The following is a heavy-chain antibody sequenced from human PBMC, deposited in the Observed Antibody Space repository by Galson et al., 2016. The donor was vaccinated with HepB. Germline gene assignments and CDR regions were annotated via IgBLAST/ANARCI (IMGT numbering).Heavy chain of an antibody. CDR1: GASVSSSNYY. CDR3: AGHEYFFGSGTDRWFDP. V-gene: IGHV4-39*01. Sequence: TLSLTCTVSGASVSSSNYYWGWIRQPPGKGLEWIGTVYYSGSTYYKSSLKSRITISVDTSKNQFSLILRSVTAADTAVYYCAGHEYFFGSGTDRWFDPWGQGILVTVSS. CDR2: VYYSGST. J-gene: IGHJ5*02. D-gene: IGHD3-10*01.